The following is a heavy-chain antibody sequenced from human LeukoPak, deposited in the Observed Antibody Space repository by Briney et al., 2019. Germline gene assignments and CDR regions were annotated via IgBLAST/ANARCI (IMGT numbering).Heavy chain of an antibody. CDR3: ARCYYYDSSGYSYYFDY. Sequence: GASVKVSCKASGGTFSSYAISWVRQAPGQGLEWMGRIIPIFGTANYAQKFQGRVTITTDESTGTAYMELSSLRSEDTAVYYCARCYYYDSSGYSYYFDYWGQGTLVTVSS. V-gene: IGHV1-69*05. J-gene: IGHJ4*02. CDR1: GGTFSSYA. D-gene: IGHD3-22*01. CDR2: IIPIFGTA.